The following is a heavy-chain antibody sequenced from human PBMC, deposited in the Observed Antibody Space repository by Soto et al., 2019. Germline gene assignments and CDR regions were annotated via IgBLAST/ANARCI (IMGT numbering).Heavy chain of an antibody. Sequence: SETLSLTCTVSGGSISSYYWSWIRQPPGKGLEWIGYIYYSGSTNYNPSLKSRVTISVDTSKNQFSLKLSSVTAADTAVYYCARGLSDYYDSSGYYYYYYYGMDVWGQGTTVTVSS. V-gene: IGHV4-59*01. CDR1: GGSISSYY. D-gene: IGHD3-22*01. CDR2: IYYSGST. J-gene: IGHJ6*02. CDR3: ARGLSDYYDSSGYYYYYYYGMDV.